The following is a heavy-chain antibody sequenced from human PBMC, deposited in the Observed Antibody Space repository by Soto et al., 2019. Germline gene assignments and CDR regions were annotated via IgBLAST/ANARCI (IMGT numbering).Heavy chain of an antibody. CDR3: ARYDFWRASYYFDY. CDR2: IYYSGST. J-gene: IGHJ4*02. V-gene: IGHV4-30-4*01. CDR1: GGSINIGDYY. Sequence: QVQLQESGPGLVKPSQTLSLTCTVSGGSINIGDYYWSWIRQPPGRGLEWIGYIYYSGSTYYNPSLKSRVTISVDTSKNQFSLKLSSVTAADTAVYYCARYDFWRASYYFDYWGQGTLVTVSS. D-gene: IGHD3-3*01.